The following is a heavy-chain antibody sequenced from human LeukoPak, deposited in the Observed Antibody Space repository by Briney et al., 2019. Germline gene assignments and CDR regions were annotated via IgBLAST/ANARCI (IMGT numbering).Heavy chain of an antibody. CDR1: GGSISSYY. CDR2: IYYSGST. CDR3: ASQKPGYSSGWYIDY. Sequence: PSETLSLTCTVSGGSISSYYWSWIRQPPGKGLEWIGYIYYSGSTNYNPPLKSRVTISVDTSKNQFSLKLRSVTAADTAVYYCASQKPGYSSGWYIDYWGQGTLVTVSS. D-gene: IGHD6-19*01. J-gene: IGHJ4*02. V-gene: IGHV4-59*01.